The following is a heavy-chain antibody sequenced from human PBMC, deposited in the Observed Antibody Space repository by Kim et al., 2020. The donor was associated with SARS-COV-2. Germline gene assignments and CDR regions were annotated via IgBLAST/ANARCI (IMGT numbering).Heavy chain of an antibody. Sequence: ASVKVSCKASGYTFTSYGISWVRQAPGQGLEWMGWISAYNGNTNYEQKLQGRVTMTTDTSTSTAYMELRSLRSDDTAVYYCARRDGGSGSYYLYNWFDPWGQGTLVAFSS. CDR2: ISAYNGNT. D-gene: IGHD3-10*01. V-gene: IGHV1-18*01. J-gene: IGHJ5*02. CDR1: GYTFTSYG. CDR3: ARRDGGSGSYYLYNWFDP.